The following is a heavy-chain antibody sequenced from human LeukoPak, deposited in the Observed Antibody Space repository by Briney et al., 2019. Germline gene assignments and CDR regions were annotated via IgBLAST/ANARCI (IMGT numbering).Heavy chain of an antibody. J-gene: IGHJ4*02. D-gene: IGHD6-13*01. CDR1: GFTISFYW. CDR2: INQVASEK. Sequence: GGALRLSCAASGFTISFYWMSWVREAPGKGLEWGANINQVASEKNYVDSVKGRFTISRDNAKNSLYLQMNSLRVEDTAVYYCARDHGSSWETFDYWGQGTLVTVSS. CDR3: ARDHGSSWETFDY. V-gene: IGHV3-7*05.